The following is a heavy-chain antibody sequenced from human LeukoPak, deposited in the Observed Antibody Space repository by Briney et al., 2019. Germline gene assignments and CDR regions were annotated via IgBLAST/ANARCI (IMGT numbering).Heavy chain of an antibody. V-gene: IGHV4-39*07. J-gene: IGHJ4*02. CDR3: AREDCSSTSCYGPGVLDY. D-gene: IGHD2-2*01. CDR2: IYYSGST. CDR1: GGSISSSGYY. Sequence: PSETLSLTCTVSGGSISSSGYYWGWIRQPPGKGLEWIGSIYYSGSTYYNPSLKSRVTISVDTSKNQFSLKLSSVTAADTAVYYCAREDCSSTSCYGPGVLDYWGQGTLVTVSS.